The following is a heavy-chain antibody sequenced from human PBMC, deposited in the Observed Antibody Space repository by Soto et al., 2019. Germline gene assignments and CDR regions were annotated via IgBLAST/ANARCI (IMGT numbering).Heavy chain of an antibody. V-gene: IGHV1-69*10. CDR3: ARDQTGFDY. CDR1: GATFSRDT. CDR2: ITPVLGVE. Sequence: VKVSCKASGATFSRDTFSWVRQAPGQGLEWVGRITPVLGVEIYAQRFQGRVTITADTSATTVYMELSSLTSEDTAMYFCARDQTGFDYWGQGTLVTVSS. J-gene: IGHJ4*02.